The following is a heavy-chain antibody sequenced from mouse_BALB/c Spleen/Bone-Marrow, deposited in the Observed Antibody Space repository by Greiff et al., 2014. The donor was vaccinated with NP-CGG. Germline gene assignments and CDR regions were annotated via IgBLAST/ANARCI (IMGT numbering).Heavy chain of an antibody. CDR1: GYAFSSYW. CDR3: ARGVPMDY. J-gene: IGHJ4*01. V-gene: IGHV1-80*01. CDR2: IYPGDGDT. Sequence: VKLMESGAELVRPGSSVKISCKASGYAFSSYWMNWVKQRPGQGLEWIGQIYPGDGDTNYNGKFKGKATLTAYKSSSTAYMQLSSLTSEDSAVYFCARGVPMDYWGQGTSVTVSS.